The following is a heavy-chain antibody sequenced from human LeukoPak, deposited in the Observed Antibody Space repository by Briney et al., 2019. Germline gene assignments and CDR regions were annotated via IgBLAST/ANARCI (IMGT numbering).Heavy chain of an antibody. J-gene: IGHJ6*03. CDR3: ARAPYYYGSGSYYYYYYMDV. CDR2: IYYSGST. Sequence: SETLSLTCTVSGGSISSSSYYWGWIRQPPGKGLEWIGSIYYSGSTYYNPSLKSRVTISVDTSKNQFSLKLSSVTAADTAVYYCARAPYYYGSGSYYYYYYMDVWGKGTTVTISS. CDR1: GGSISSSSYY. V-gene: IGHV4-39*07. D-gene: IGHD3-10*01.